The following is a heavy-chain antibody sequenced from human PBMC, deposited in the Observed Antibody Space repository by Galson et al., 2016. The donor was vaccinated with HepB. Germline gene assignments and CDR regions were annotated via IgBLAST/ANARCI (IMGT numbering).Heavy chain of an antibody. D-gene: IGHD3-10*01. CDR1: GASVSSTGCY. CDR3: ASDSTYGNF. CDR2: IFYFDNT. J-gene: IGHJ4*02. Sequence: ETLSLTCTVSGASVSSTGCYWSWIRQPPGKGLEWIGYIFYFDNTNYNPSLKSRVTISVDTSKNQFSLKLNSVTAADTAVYYCASDSTYGNFWGQGTLATVSS. V-gene: IGHV4-61*08.